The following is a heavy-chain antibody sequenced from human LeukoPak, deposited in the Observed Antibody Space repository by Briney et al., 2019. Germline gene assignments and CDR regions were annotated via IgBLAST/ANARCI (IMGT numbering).Heavy chain of an antibody. CDR1: GDSISSSNCY. J-gene: IGHJ2*01. CDR3: ARFRYFDL. Sequence: SETLSLTCTVSGDSISSSNCYWSWIRQPPGKGLEWIGEINHSGSTNYNPSLKSRVTISVDTSKNQFSLKLSSVTAADTAVYYCARFRYFDLWGRGTLVTVSS. CDR2: INHSGST. V-gene: IGHV4-39*07.